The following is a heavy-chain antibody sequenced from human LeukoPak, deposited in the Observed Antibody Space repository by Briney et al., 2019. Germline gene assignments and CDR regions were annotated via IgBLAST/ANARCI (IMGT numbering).Heavy chain of an antibody. CDR1: EFTFSSYS. Sequence: PGGSLRLSCAASEFTFSSYSMNWVRQAPGKGLEWVSSISSSSSYIYYADSVKGRLTISRDNAKNSLYLQMNSLRAEDTAVYYCANRDSTTGGDYWGQGTLVTVSS. CDR2: ISSSSSYI. V-gene: IGHV3-21*01. CDR3: ANRDSTTGGDY. D-gene: IGHD2/OR15-2a*01. J-gene: IGHJ4*02.